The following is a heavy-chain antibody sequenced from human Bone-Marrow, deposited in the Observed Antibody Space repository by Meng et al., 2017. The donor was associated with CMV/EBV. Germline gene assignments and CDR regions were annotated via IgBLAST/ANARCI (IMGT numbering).Heavy chain of an antibody. D-gene: IGHD6-6*01. J-gene: IGHJ6*02. CDR3: ARDLRGYTLSSGSCGRLYYYGMDV. Sequence: SETLSLTCTVSGVSISSYYWSWIRQPPGKGLEWIGYIYYSGSTNYNASLKSRVTISVDTSKTEFSLKLSSVTAADTAVYYCARDLRGYTLSSGSCGRLYYYGMDVWGQGTTVTVSS. V-gene: IGHV4-59*01. CDR1: GVSISSYY. CDR2: IYYSGST.